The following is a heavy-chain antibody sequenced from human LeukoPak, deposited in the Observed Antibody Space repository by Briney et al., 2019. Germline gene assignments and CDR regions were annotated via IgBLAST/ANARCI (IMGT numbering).Heavy chain of an antibody. Sequence: ASVKVSCKASGYTFTSYYMHWVRQAPGQGPEWMGIINPSGGSTSYAQKFQGRVTMTRDTSTSTVYMELSSLRSEDTAVYYCARFHSFGAFDIWGQGTMVTVSS. CDR1: GYTFTSYY. J-gene: IGHJ3*02. CDR3: ARFHSFGAFDI. V-gene: IGHV1-46*01. D-gene: IGHD3-16*01. CDR2: INPSGGST.